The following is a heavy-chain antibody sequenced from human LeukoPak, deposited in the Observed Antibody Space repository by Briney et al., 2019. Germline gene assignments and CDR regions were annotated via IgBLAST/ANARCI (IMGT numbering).Heavy chain of an antibody. V-gene: IGHV1-46*01. Sequence: GASVKVSCKASGYTFTSYYMHWVRQAPGQGLEWMGIINPSGGSTSYAQKFQGRVTMTRDMSTSTVYMELSSLRSEDTAVYYCAREARVRGGDYYYYMDVWGKGTTVTISS. CDR3: AREARVRGGDYYYYMDV. D-gene: IGHD3-10*01. J-gene: IGHJ6*03. CDR1: GYTFTSYY. CDR2: INPSGGST.